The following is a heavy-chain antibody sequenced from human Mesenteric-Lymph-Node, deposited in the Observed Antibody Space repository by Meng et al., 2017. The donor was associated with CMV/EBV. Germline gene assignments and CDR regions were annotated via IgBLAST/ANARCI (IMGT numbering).Heavy chain of an antibody. CDR3: AKDHSFWSAYYSYFDY. V-gene: IGHV3-33*06. CDR2: IWHDGSNK. Sequence: FTFSTYGIHWARQAPGKGLEWVAFIWHDGSNKYYADSVKGRFTISRDNSKNTVYLQMNSLRAEDTALYYCAKDHSFWSAYYSYFDYWGQGTLVTVSS. D-gene: IGHD3-3*01. CDR1: FTFSTYG. J-gene: IGHJ4*02.